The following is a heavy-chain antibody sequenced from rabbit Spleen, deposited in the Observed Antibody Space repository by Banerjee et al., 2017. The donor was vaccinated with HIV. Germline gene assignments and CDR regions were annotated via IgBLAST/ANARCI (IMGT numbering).Heavy chain of an antibody. Sequence: QEQLVESGGGLVQPGGSLKLSCKASGFDFSSYGVSWVRQAPGKGLEWIGYIDVVFGSTYYANWVNGRFTISSHNAQNTLYLQLNSLTVTDTATYFCVRGASSSGYYNLWGPGTLVTVS. CDR3: VRGASSSGYYNL. J-gene: IGHJ4*01. CDR1: GFDFSSYG. D-gene: IGHD1-1*01. V-gene: IGHV1S47*01. CDR2: IDVVFGST.